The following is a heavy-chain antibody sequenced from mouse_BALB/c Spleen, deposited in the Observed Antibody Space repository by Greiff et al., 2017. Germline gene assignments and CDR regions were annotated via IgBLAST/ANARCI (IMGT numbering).Heavy chain of an antibody. D-gene: IGHD2-14*01. Sequence: EVQGVESGGGLVQPGGSRKLSCAASGFTFSSYTMSWVRQTPEKRLEWVAYISNGGGSTYYPDTVKGRFTISRDNAKNTLYLQMSSLKSEDTAMYYCARHGYSYYAMDYWGQGTSVTVSS. CDR1: GFTFSSYT. CDR2: ISNGGGST. CDR3: ARHGYSYYAMDY. V-gene: IGHV5-12-2*01. J-gene: IGHJ4*01.